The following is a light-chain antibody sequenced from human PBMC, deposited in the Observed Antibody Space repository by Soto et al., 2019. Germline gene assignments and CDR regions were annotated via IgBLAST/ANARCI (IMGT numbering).Light chain of an antibody. Sequence: DIQMTQAPSSLYASVGDRVTITCRASQSISKFLNWYQQKPGKAPKLLIYFASSLQSGVPSRFSGGVSGPDFTLTLISLQAEDFTTYVCQHSYSTRPTSGQGTEVDIK. J-gene: IGKJ1*01. CDR2: FAS. CDR1: QSISKF. V-gene: IGKV1-39*01. CDR3: QHSYSTRPT.